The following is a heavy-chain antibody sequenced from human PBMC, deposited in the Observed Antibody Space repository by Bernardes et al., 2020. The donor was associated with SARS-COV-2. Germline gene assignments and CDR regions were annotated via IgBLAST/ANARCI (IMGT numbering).Heavy chain of an antibody. D-gene: IGHD6-19*01. CDR3: ARDRIAVADREAHYYYYYGMDV. CDR1: GYTFTSYG. V-gene: IGHV1-18*01. CDR2: ISAYNGNT. Sequence: ASVKVSCKASGYTFTSYGISWVRQAPGQGLEWMGWISAYNGNTNYAQKLQGRVTMTTDTSTSTAYMELRSLRSDDTAVYYCARDRIAVADREAHYYYYYGMDVWGQGTTVTVSS. J-gene: IGHJ6*02.